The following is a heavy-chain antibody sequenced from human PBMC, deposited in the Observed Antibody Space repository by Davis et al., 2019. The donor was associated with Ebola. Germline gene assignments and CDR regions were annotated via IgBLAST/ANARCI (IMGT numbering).Heavy chain of an antibody. CDR3: AKDAYYSSSSDLLYYYYGMDV. D-gene: IGHD6-6*01. V-gene: IGHV3-30*18. CDR1: GFTFSSYG. CDR2: ISFDGSNT. J-gene: IGHJ6*04. Sequence: PGGSLRLSCAASGFTFSSYGMHWVRQALGKGLEWVAVISFDGSNTYYVDSVKGRFTISRDNSKNTLYLQMNSLRAEDTAVYYCAKDAYYSSSSDLLYYYYGMDVWGKGTTVTVSS.